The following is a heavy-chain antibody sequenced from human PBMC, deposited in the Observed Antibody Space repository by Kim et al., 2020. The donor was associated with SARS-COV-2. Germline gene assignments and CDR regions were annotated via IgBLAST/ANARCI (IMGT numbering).Heavy chain of an antibody. Sequence: SVKVSCKASGVTFSSYAISWVRQAPGQGLEWMGGIIPIFGTANYAQKFQGRVTIIADESTSTAYMELSSLRSEDTAVYYCARGRPSLGYMAVGSYSTTYDFDYWGQGTMVTVSS. V-gene: IGHV1-69*13. CDR3: ARGRPSLGYMAVGSYSTTYDFDY. CDR2: IIPIFGTA. D-gene: IGHD1-26*01. J-gene: IGHJ4*02. CDR1: GVTFSSYA.